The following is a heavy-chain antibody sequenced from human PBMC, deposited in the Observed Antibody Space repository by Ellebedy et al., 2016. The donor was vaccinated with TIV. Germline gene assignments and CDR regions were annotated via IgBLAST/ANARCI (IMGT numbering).Heavy chain of an antibody. J-gene: IGHJ2*01. Sequence: GESLKISXAASGFTFSDYYMNWVRQAPGKGLEWVSYISSSSSTIYYADSVKGRFTISRDNAKNSLYLQMNSLRAEDTAVYYCAKPAGVVTAMNWYFDLWGRGTLVTVSS. D-gene: IGHD2-21*02. CDR1: GFTFSDYY. CDR2: ISSSSSTI. V-gene: IGHV3-11*04. CDR3: AKPAGVVTAMNWYFDL.